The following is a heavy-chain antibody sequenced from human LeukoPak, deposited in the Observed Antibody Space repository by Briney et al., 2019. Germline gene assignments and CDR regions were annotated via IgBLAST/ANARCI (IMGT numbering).Heavy chain of an antibody. V-gene: IGHV4-4*07. D-gene: IGHD6-13*01. Sequence: SETLSLTCTVSGGSINFYYWNWIRQPAGKGLEWIGRIYSTGSTNYSPSLKSRVTMSVNKSKNQFSLNLSSVTAADTAVYYCARGIADPYSFDSWGQGILVTVSS. J-gene: IGHJ4*02. CDR3: ARGIADPYSFDS. CDR2: IYSTGST. CDR1: GGSINFYY.